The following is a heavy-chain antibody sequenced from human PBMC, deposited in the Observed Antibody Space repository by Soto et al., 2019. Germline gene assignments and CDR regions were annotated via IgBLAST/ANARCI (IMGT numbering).Heavy chain of an antibody. D-gene: IGHD2-8*01. Sequence: AGPLGPPCTPWGFPFGGFVRHLIRQATCKGLEWVAVRSYDRRNKYYADSVKGRFTICRDNSKNTLNLQMNSVRDEDRAVDYYAKDLARDSRGWRNGFYYYYGLDVWGQGTTVTVSS. CDR1: GFPFGGFV. V-gene: IGHV3-30*18. J-gene: IGHJ6*02. CDR2: RSYDRRNK. CDR3: AKDLARDSRGWRNGFYYYYGLDV.